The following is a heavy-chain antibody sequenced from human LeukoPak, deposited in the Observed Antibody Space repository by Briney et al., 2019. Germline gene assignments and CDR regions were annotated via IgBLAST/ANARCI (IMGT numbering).Heavy chain of an antibody. D-gene: IGHD3-10*02. J-gene: IGHJ6*04. CDR2: TSSSDAGT. CDR3: AELGITMIGGV. Sequence: GGSLRLSCAASGFPLSSYAMSWVRQAPGKGLEWVSATSSSDAGTYYADSVKGRFTISRDNSKNTLYLQMNSLRAEDTAVYYCAELGITMIGGVWGKGTTVTISS. CDR1: GFPLSSYA. V-gene: IGHV3-23*01.